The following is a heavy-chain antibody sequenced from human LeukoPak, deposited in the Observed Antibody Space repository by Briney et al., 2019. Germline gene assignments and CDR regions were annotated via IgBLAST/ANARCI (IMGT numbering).Heavy chain of an antibody. CDR2: ISWNRGSI. Sequence: GGSLRLSCAASGFTFDDYAVHWVRQAPGKGLEWGSGISWNRGSIGYADSVKGRFTISRDDAKNSLYLQMNSLRAEATAVYYCAKDLGCSSTSCSYYYYGLDVWGQGTTVTVSS. J-gene: IGHJ6*02. CDR3: AKDLGCSSTSCSYYYYGLDV. V-gene: IGHV3-9*01. D-gene: IGHD2-2*01. CDR1: GFTFDDYA.